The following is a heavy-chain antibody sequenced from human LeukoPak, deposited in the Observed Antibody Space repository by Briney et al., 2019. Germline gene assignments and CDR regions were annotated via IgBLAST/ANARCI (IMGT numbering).Heavy chain of an antibody. V-gene: IGHV4-39*01. CDR1: GGSIRTSDYY. J-gene: IGHJ5*02. CDR2: IHYSGST. CDR3: ARASGVLPSFEWANGFDT. Sequence: SETLSLTCTVSGGSIRTSDYYWAWIRQPPGRGLEWIGTIHYSGSTFYKPPLKSRLTVSADTSRNQFYMKLSSVTAADTAVYYCARASGVLPSFEWANGFDTWGQGSLVTVSS. D-gene: IGHD3-9*01.